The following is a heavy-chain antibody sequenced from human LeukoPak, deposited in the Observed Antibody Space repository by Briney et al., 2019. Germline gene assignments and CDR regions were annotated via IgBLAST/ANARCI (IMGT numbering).Heavy chain of an antibody. V-gene: IGHV4-38-2*02. CDR1: GYSISSGYY. J-gene: IGHJ4*02. D-gene: IGHD6-13*01. CDR3: AREAGTSSRWYEALDY. Sequence: SETLSSTCAVPGYSISSGYYGGCVRQPPGKGREWIASIYLSGRTYYNPSLKSRVTISVDTSKNQFSLKLSSLTAADTAVYYCAREAGTSSRWYEALDYWGQGTLVTVSS. CDR2: IYLSGRT.